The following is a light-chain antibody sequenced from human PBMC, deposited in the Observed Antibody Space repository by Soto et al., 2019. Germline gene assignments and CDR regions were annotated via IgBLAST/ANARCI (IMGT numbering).Light chain of an antibody. CDR1: HGISRW. J-gene: IGKJ1*01. CDR2: ATS. V-gene: IGKV1-12*01. CDR3: QQGNSCPWT. Sequence: DNHITLSPSTLSASVGDRVTITCRASHGISRWLAWYQQKPGNAPKLLIFATSTLQSGVPSRFSGSRSGTDFTLTISRLQSEDFATYYCQQGNSCPWTFGQGTKVDI.